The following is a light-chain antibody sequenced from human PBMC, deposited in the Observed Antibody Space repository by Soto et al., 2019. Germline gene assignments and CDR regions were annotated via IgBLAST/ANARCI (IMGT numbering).Light chain of an antibody. V-gene: IGKV3-20*01. Sequence: EVVLTQSPGTLSLSPGERATLSCRASQSVNSNYLAWYQQKPGQAPRLLIYGASSRAAGIPDRFSGSGSWTDFTLIISRLELEDFAVYYCQLYGSSPLWTFGQGTKVDMK. CDR3: QLYGSSPLWT. CDR2: GAS. J-gene: IGKJ1*01. CDR1: QSVNSNY.